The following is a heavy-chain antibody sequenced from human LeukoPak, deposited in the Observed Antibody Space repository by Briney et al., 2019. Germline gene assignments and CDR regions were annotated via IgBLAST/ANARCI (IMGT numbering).Heavy chain of an antibody. Sequence: GGSLTLSCAASAFTFSSYWMSWVRQAPGTGLERLANIGQDGSEKYYVESMKGRITISRDTAKNSLYLQMNSLRAEDTAVYYCARDYYSYSRGSWAFDIWGQGTMVTVSS. CDR2: IGQDGSEK. J-gene: IGHJ3*02. V-gene: IGHV3-7*03. D-gene: IGHD3-22*01. CDR3: ARDYYSYSRGSWAFDI. CDR1: AFTFSSYW.